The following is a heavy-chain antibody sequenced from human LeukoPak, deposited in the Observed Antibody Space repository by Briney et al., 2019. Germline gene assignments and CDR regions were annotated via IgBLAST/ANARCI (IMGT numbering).Heavy chain of an antibody. CDR1: GYTFTGYY. CDR3: ARGVTGRGYSGYEY. Sequence: ASVKVSCKASGYTFTGYYMHWVRQAPGQGLEWMGWINPNSGGTNYAQKFQGRVTMTRDTSISTAYMELSRLRSDDTAVYYCARGVTGRGYSGYEYWGQGTLVTVSS. CDR2: INPNSGGT. V-gene: IGHV1-2*02. D-gene: IGHD5-12*01. J-gene: IGHJ4*02.